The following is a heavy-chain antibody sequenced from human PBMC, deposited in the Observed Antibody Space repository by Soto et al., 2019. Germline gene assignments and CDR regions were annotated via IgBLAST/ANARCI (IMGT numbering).Heavy chain of an antibody. J-gene: IGHJ6*02. Sequence: QVQLVQSGAEVKKPGASVKVSCKASGYTFTSYGISWVRQAPGQGLEWMGWISAYNGNTNYAQKLQGRVTMTTDTSTSTAYMELRSLRSDDTAVYYCSRDTAAAGTNIYYYGMDVWGQGTTVTVSS. CDR1: GYTFTSYG. D-gene: IGHD6-13*01. CDR2: ISAYNGNT. V-gene: IGHV1-18*01. CDR3: SRDTAAAGTNIYYYGMDV.